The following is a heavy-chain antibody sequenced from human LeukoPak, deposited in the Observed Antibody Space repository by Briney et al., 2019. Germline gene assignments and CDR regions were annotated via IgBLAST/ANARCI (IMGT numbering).Heavy chain of an antibody. J-gene: IGHJ4*02. CDR3: ARSYCSGGSCYSGNIDY. CDR2: MNPNSGNT. Sequence: ASVKVSCKVSGYTFTSYDINWVLQATGQGLEWMGWMNPNSGNTGYAQKFQGRVTMTRNTSISTAYMELSSLRSEDTAVYYCARSYCSGGSCYSGNIDYWGQGTLVTVSS. D-gene: IGHD2-15*01. V-gene: IGHV1-8*01. CDR1: GYTFTSYD.